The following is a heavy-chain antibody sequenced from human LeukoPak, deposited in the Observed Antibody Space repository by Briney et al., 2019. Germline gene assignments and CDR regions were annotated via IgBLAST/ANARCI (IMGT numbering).Heavy chain of an antibody. CDR2: IYYSGST. Sequence: TSETLSLTCTVSGGSVSSGSYYWNWIRQTSGKGLEWIGFIYYSGSTNYNPSLKSRVTISVDTSKNQFSLKLSSVTAADTAVYYCARSFPTTDSYFDYWGQGTLVTVSS. V-gene: IGHV4-61*01. D-gene: IGHD4-11*01. J-gene: IGHJ4*02. CDR1: GGSVSSGSYY. CDR3: ARSFPTTDSYFDY.